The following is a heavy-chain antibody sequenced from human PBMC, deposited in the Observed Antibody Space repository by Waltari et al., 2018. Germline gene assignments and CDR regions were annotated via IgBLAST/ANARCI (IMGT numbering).Heavy chain of an antibody. CDR3: AKDLRWRIVVVPVDY. D-gene: IGHD2-2*01. J-gene: IGHJ4*02. CDR2: ISGSGGST. Sequence: EVQLLESGGGLVQPGGSLRLSCAASGFTFSSYAMSWVRPAPGKGLEWVSAISGSGGSTYYADSVKGRFTISRDNSKNSLYLQMNSLRAEDTAVYYCAKDLRWRIVVVPVDYWGQGTLVTVSS. V-gene: IGHV3-23*01. CDR1: GFTFSSYA.